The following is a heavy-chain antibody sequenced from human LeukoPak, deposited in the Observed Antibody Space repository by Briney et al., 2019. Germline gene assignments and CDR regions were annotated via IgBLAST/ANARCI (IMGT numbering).Heavy chain of an antibody. Sequence: SVKVSCKASGGTFSSYAISWVRQAPGQGLEWMGGIIPIFGTANYAQKFQGRVTITADESTSTAYMELSSLRSEDTAVYFCARTCSGTSCSDFDYWGQGTLVTVSS. CDR2: IIPIFGTA. CDR1: GGTFSSYA. D-gene: IGHD2-2*01. J-gene: IGHJ4*02. V-gene: IGHV1-69*01. CDR3: ARTCSGTSCSDFDY.